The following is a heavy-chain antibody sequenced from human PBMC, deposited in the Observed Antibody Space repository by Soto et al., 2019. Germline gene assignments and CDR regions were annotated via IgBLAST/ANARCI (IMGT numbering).Heavy chain of an antibody. CDR2: ISYDGSNK. CDR1: GFTFSSYA. Sequence: QVPLVESGGGVVQPGRSLRLSCAASGFTFSSYAMHWVRQAPGKGLEWVAVISYDGSNKYYADSVKGRFTISRDNSKNTLYLQMNRLRAEDTAVYYCARDDGPIVLMVYAGNWFDPWGQGTLVTVSS. D-gene: IGHD2-8*01. CDR3: ARDDGPIVLMVYAGNWFDP. V-gene: IGHV3-30-3*01. J-gene: IGHJ5*02.